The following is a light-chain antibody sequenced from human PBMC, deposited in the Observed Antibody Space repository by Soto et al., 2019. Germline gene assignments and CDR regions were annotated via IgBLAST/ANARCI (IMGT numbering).Light chain of an antibody. J-gene: IGKJ1*01. CDR1: QRVFSS. CDR3: QQDHNWPA. V-gene: IGKV3-15*01. Sequence: EIVLTQSPATLSVSPGERATLSCRASQRVFSSLAWFQQKPGQAPRLLISGAATRATGIPARFSGSGSGTEFSLSISSLQSEDFEDYYCQQDHNWPAFGQGTKVEI. CDR2: GAA.